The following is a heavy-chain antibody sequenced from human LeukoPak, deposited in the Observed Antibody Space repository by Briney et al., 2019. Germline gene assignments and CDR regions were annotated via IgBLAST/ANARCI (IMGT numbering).Heavy chain of an antibody. CDR3: AKGHCSSTSCYQIYFDY. D-gene: IGHD2-2*01. J-gene: IGHJ4*02. CDR1: GFTFSGYS. Sequence: QSGGSLRLSCAASGFTFSGYSMSWVRQAPGKGPEWVSTISGSGDATYYADSVKGRFTISRDNAKNTLYLQMDSLRAEDTAIYYCAKGHCSSTSCYQIYFDYWGQGTLVTVSS. CDR2: ISGSGDAT. V-gene: IGHV3-23*01.